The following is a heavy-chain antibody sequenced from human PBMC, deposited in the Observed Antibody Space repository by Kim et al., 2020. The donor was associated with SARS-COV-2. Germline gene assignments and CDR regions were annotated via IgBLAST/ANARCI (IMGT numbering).Heavy chain of an antibody. Sequence: GGSLRLSCAASGFTFSNGWMSWVRQAPGKGLEWVGRTKSNTDGGTTDYAALVKGRFTISRDDSQNTLYRQMNSLKTEDTAVYYCNTDSGIAAAGLFDFWGQGTLVTVSS. CDR2: TKSNTDGGTT. V-gene: IGHV3-15*01. J-gene: IGHJ4*02. CDR3: NTDSGIAAAGLFDF. D-gene: IGHD6-13*01. CDR1: GFTFSNGW.